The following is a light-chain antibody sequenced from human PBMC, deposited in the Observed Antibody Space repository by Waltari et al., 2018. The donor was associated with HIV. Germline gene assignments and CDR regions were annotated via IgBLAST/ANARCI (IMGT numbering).Light chain of an antibody. CDR3: AAWDESLNGLFGGL. Sequence: VLTQPPSASGTPGQRVTISCSGGRFNIGSNSVTWYQHLPGTAPRLLIFNNKQRPSGVPDRFFGSKSGTSASLAISGLQSEDEADYYCAAWDESLNGLFGGLFGGGTKLTVL. V-gene: IGLV1-44*01. J-gene: IGLJ2*01. CDR2: NNK. CDR1: RFNIGSNS.